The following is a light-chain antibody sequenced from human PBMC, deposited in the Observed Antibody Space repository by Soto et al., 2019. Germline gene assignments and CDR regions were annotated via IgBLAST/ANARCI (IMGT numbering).Light chain of an antibody. CDR1: QSVRSY. CDR3: QQYNNWPPAWT. V-gene: IGKV3-11*01. J-gene: IGKJ1*01. Sequence: EIVLTQSRATLSLSPGERAALSCRASQSVRSYLAWYQQKPGQAPRLLIYDASNRATGIPARFSGSGSGTDFTLTISSLEPEDFAVYYCQQYNNWPPAWTFGQGTKVDIE. CDR2: DAS.